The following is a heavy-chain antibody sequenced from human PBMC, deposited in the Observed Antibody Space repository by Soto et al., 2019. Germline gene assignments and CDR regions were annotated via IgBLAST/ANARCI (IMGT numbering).Heavy chain of an antibody. D-gene: IGHD2-2*01. J-gene: IGHJ6*03. CDR3: AKEHNRDQFYDYLDV. CDR2: IAWNGATA. V-gene: IGHV3-9*01. CDR1: GFNFPDYG. Sequence: GGSLRLSCVATGFNFPDYGMHWVRQSPGKGLEWVSGIAWNGATAFYVDSVKGRFTISRDNAKNALYLQMDSLRPEDTALYFCAKEHNRDQFYDYLDVWGQGTTVTVSS.